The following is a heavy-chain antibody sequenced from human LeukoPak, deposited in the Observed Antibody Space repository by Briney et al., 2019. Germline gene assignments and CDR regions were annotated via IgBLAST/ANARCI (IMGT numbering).Heavy chain of an antibody. CDR2: IYYSGST. CDR3: ARGQRDRAYCSGGSCSRFDP. Sequence: SETLSLTCTVSGGSISSYYWSWIRQPPGKGPEWIGYIYYSGSTNYNPSLKSRVTISVDTSKNQFSLKLSSVTAADTAVYYCARGQRDRAYCSGGSCSRFDPWGQGTLVTVSS. D-gene: IGHD2-15*01. CDR1: GGSISSYY. J-gene: IGHJ5*02. V-gene: IGHV4-59*01.